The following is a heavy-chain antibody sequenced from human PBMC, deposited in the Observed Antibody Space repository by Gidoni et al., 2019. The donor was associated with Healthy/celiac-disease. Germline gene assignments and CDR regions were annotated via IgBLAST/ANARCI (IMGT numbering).Heavy chain of an antibody. CDR1: GFPSRCYA. J-gene: IGHJ4*02. V-gene: IGHV3-30-3*01. CDR3: ARGPTYYYDSSGYPPDY. Sequence: QVQLVGSGGGLVQRGRYLRLSCAASGFPSRCYAMHWVRQAPGKGLEWVAVISYDGSNKYYADSVKGRFTISRDNSKNTLYLQMNSLRAEDTAVYYCARGPTYYYDSSGYPPDYWGQGTLVTVSS. D-gene: IGHD3-22*01. CDR2: ISYDGSNK.